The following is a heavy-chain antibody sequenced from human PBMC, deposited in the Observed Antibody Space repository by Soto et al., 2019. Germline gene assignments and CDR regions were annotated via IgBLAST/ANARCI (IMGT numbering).Heavy chain of an antibody. CDR3: ARRGSGCSSTSCYSSYYYYLDV. CDR1: GYSFTNYW. D-gene: IGHD2-2*01. V-gene: IGHV5-51*01. J-gene: IGHJ6*03. Sequence: GESLKISCKGSGYSFTNYWIAWVRQMPGKGIEWMGIIYPGDSDTRYSPSFQGRVTISADKSISTAYLQWSSLKASDTAMYFCARRGSGCSSTSCYSSYYYYLDVWGKGTTVTLSS. CDR2: IYPGDSDT.